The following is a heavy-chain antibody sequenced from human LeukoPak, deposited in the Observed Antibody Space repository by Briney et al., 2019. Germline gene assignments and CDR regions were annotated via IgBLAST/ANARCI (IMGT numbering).Heavy chain of an antibody. CDR2: IYTGGTV. CDR3: ARASTKSPLRFVLLFDH. CDR1: GFNVNRNY. D-gene: IGHD3-10*01. V-gene: IGHV3-53*01. Sequence: GSLILSCPLSGFNVNRNYMGWVRQAPGKGLEWVSVIYTGGTVHYADSVKGRFTISRDDSKNTLYLQMSHLRAEDTAVYYCARASTKSPLRFVLLFDHWGQGTLVTVSS. J-gene: IGHJ4*02.